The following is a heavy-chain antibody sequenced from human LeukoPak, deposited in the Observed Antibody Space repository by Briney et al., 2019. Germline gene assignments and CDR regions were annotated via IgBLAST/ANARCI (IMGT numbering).Heavy chain of an antibody. CDR1: GFTFSDYW. CDR2: IKRDGSEK. Sequence: QAGGSLRLSCAASGFTFSDYWMNWVRQAPGKGLEWVANIKRDGSEKNYVDSVKGRFTISRDNAKNSLYLQMNSLSIEDTAVYYCARVEGDSGTDLDSWGQGTQVTVSS. V-gene: IGHV3-7*01. D-gene: IGHD2-2*01. CDR3: ARVEGDSGTDLDS. J-gene: IGHJ4*02.